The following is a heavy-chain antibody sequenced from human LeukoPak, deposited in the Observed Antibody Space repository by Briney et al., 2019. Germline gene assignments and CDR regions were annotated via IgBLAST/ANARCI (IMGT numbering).Heavy chain of an antibody. Sequence: SETLSLTCTVSGGSISGSSYYWGWIRQPPGRGLEWIGSIYYSGSTYYNPSLKSRVTISVDTSKNQFSLKLSSVTAADTAVYYCARVNYYDSSGYLDAFDIWGQGTMVTVSS. CDR1: GGSISGSSYY. V-gene: IGHV4-39*07. D-gene: IGHD3-22*01. J-gene: IGHJ3*02. CDR2: IYYSGST. CDR3: ARVNYYDSSGYLDAFDI.